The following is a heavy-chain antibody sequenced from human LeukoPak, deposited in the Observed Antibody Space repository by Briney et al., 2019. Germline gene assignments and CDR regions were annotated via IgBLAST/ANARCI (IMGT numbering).Heavy chain of an antibody. CDR3: ARGPDYYDSSPHDT. CDR1: GGSISRYY. Sequence: SETLSLTCTVSGGSISRYYWSWIRQPPGKGLEWIGYIYYSGSTNYNPSLKSRVTISVDTSKNQFSLKLSSVTAADTAVYYCARGPDYYDSSPHDTWGQGTLVTVSS. CDR2: IYYSGST. D-gene: IGHD3-22*01. J-gene: IGHJ5*02. V-gene: IGHV4-59*01.